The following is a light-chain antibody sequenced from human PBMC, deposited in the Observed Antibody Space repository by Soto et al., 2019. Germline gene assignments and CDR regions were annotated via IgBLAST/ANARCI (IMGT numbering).Light chain of an antibody. CDR3: QQYNSYWT. CDR1: QSIARW. J-gene: IGKJ1*01. CDR2: DAS. Sequence: DIQMTQSPSTLSASVGDRVTITCRASQSIARWVAWYQQKPGQAPKLLIYDASTLESGVPSRFSGSVSGTEFTLTIISLQPDDFATYYCQQYNSYWTFGPGTKGDIK. V-gene: IGKV1-5*01.